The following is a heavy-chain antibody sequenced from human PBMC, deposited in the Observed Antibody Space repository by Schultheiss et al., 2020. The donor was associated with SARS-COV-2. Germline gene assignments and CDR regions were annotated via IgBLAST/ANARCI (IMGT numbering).Heavy chain of an antibody. J-gene: IGHJ6*02. CDR1: GYTFTSYV. Sequence: ASVKVSCKASGYTFTSYVISWVRQAPGQGLEWMGWISANNGNTNYAQKLQGRVTMTTDTSTSTAYMELRSLRSDDTAVYYCASSLGLSDYGGNSGWAYGRDVWGQGTTVTVSS. V-gene: IGHV1-18*01. CDR3: ASSLGLSDYGGNSGWAYGRDV. CDR2: ISANNGNT. D-gene: IGHD4-23*01.